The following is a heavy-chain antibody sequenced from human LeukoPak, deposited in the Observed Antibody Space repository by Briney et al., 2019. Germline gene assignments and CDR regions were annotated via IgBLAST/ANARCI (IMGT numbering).Heavy chain of an antibody. D-gene: IGHD4-17*01. Sequence: PEASVKVSCKASGYTFTSYDINWVRQAPGQGLEWMGWINPNSGGTNYAQKFQGRVTMTRDTSISTAYMELSRLRSDDTAVYYCARARSPTVTTVLSDYWGQGTLVTVSS. V-gene: IGHV1-2*02. CDR2: INPNSGGT. J-gene: IGHJ4*02. CDR3: ARARSPTVTTVLSDY. CDR1: GYTFTSYD.